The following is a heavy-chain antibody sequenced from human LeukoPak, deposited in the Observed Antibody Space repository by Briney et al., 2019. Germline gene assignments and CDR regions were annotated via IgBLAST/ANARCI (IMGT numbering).Heavy chain of an antibody. CDR2: ISVYNGNT. CDR1: GYTFTSYG. CDR3: ARAYEGVYWFDP. V-gene: IGHV1-18*01. Sequence: GASVKVSCKASGYTFTSYGISWVRQAPGQGLEWMGWISVYNGNTNNAQKLQGRVTMTTDTSTSTAYMELRSLRSDDTAVYYCARAYEGVYWFDPWGQGTLVTVSS. D-gene: IGHD3-16*01. J-gene: IGHJ5*02.